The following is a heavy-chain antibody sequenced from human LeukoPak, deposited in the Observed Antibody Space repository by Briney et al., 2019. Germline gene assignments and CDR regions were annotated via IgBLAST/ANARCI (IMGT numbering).Heavy chain of an antibody. CDR1: GFTFSSYW. Sequence: GGSLRLSCAASGFTFSSYWMHWVRHAPGKGLVWVSRINSDGSSTSYADSVKGRFTISRDNAKNTLYLQMNSLRAEDTAVYYCARADGGYDPYYFDYWGQGTLVTVSS. CDR3: ARADGGYDPYYFDY. V-gene: IGHV3-74*01. J-gene: IGHJ4*02. CDR2: INSDGSST. D-gene: IGHD5-12*01.